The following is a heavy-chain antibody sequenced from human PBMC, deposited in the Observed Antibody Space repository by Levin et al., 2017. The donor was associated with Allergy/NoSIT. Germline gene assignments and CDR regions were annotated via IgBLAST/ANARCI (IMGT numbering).Heavy chain of an antibody. V-gene: IGHV3-33*03. CDR3: AKDMATGSANWFDS. J-gene: IGHJ5*01. Sequence: GGSLRLSCAASGLTFNHYGMHWLRQAPNKGLEWVAVIWYDGSIEHYVDSVKGRFIVSRDNSKKMVYLQMNSLRVEDTATYFCAKDMATGSANWFDSWGQGTLVIVSS. CDR1: GLTFNHYG. D-gene: IGHD5-24*01. CDR2: IWYDGSIE.